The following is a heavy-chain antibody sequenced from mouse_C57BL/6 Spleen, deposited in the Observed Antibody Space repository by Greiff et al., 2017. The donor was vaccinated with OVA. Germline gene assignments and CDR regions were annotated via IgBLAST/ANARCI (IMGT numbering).Heavy chain of an antibody. Sequence: VQLQQPGAELVKPGASVKMSCKASGYTFTSYWITWVKQRPGQGLEWIGDIYPGSGSTNYNEKFKSKATLTVDTSSSTAYMQLSSLTSEDSAVYYCARCDGYYGNFDYWGQGTTLTVSS. CDR3: ARCDGYYGNFDY. CDR1: GYTFTSYW. J-gene: IGHJ2*01. D-gene: IGHD2-3*01. V-gene: IGHV1-55*01. CDR2: IYPGSGST.